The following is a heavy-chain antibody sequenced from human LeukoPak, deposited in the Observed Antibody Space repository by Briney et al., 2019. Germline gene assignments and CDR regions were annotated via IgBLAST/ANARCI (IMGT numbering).Heavy chain of an antibody. Sequence: QSGRSLRLSCAASGFTFSSYGVHWVRQAPGKGLEWVAVIWYDGSNKYYADSVKGRFTISRDNSKNTLYLQMNSLRAEDTAVYYCARVRGDSSGWYGGAFDYWGQGTLVTVSS. CDR1: GFTFSSYG. J-gene: IGHJ4*02. V-gene: IGHV3-33*01. CDR2: IWYDGSNK. CDR3: ARVRGDSSGWYGGAFDY. D-gene: IGHD6-19*01.